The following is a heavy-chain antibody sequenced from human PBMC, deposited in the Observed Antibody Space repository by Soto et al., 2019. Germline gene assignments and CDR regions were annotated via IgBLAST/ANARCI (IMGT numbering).Heavy chain of an antibody. CDR3: ARLRIVVVPAATQNWFDP. J-gene: IGHJ5*02. CDR2: IYHSGST. D-gene: IGHD2-2*01. Sequence: QVQLQESGPGLVKPSGTLSLTCAVSGGSISSSNWWSWVRQPPGKGLEWIGEIYHSGSTNYNPSLTIRVTISVDKSKNQFSLKLSSVTAADTAVYYCARLRIVVVPAATQNWFDPWGQGTLVTVSS. CDR1: GGSISSSNW. V-gene: IGHV4-4*02.